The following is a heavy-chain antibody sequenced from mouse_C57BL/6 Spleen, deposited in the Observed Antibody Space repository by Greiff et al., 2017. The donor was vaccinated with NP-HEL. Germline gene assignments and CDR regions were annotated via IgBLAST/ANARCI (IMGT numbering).Heavy chain of an antibody. Sequence: QVHVKQSGAELAKPGASVKLSCKASGYTFTSYWMHWVKQRPGQGLEWIGYINPSSGYNKYNQKFKDKATLPADKSSSTAYMQLSSLTYEDSAVYYCARRGGSDYWLVCGGQGTTLTVSS. J-gene: IGHJ2*01. CDR1: GYTFTSYW. V-gene: IGHV1-7*01. D-gene: IGHD1-1*02. CDR3: ARRGGSDYWLVC. CDR2: INPSSGYN.